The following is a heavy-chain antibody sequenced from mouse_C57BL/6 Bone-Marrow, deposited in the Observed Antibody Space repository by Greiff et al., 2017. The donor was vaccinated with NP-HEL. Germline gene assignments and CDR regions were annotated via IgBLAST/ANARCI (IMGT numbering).Heavy chain of an antibody. J-gene: IGHJ4*01. Sequence: QVQLKRPGAELVKPGASVKLSCKASGYTFTSYWMHWVKQRPGQGLEWIGMIHPNSGSTNYNEKFKSKATLTVDKSSSTAYMQLSSLTSEDSAVYYCARELYAMDYWGQGTSVTVSS. CDR2: IHPNSGST. CDR3: ARELYAMDY. V-gene: IGHV1-64*01. CDR1: GYTFTSYW.